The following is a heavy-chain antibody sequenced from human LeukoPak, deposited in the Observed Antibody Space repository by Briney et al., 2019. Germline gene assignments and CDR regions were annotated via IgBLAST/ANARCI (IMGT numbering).Heavy chain of an antibody. D-gene: IGHD6-19*01. CDR1: GGSFSGYY. J-gene: IGHJ4*02. CDR3: ARGRTAGTIDY. CDR2: INHSGST. Sequence: SETLSLTCAVYGGSFSGYYWSWIRRPPGKGLEWIGEINHSGSTNYNPSLKSRVTISVDTSKNQFSLKLSSVTAADTAVYYCARGRTAGTIDYWGQGTLVTVSS. V-gene: IGHV4-34*01.